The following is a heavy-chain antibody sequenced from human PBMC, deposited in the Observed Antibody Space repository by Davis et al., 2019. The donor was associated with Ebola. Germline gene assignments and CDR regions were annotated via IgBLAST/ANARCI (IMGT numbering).Heavy chain of an antibody. V-gene: IGHV1-69*06. CDR1: GGTFSSYA. Sequence: AASVKVSCKASGGTFSSYAISWVRQAPGQGLEWMGGIIPIFGTANYAQKFQGRVTITADKSTSTAYMELSSLRSEDTAVYYYARQITMVRGVNDYYYGMDVWGQGTTVTVSS. CDR3: ARQITMVRGVNDYYYGMDV. J-gene: IGHJ6*02. D-gene: IGHD3-10*01. CDR2: IIPIFGTA.